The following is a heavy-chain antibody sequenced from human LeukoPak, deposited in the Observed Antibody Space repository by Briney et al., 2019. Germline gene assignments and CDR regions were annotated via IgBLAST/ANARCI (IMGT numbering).Heavy chain of an antibody. CDR1: GGSISSGGYY. CDR3: ARGGDKYYYDSSGYYFFGY. CDR2: IYYSGST. V-gene: IGHV4-31*03. Sequence: SETLSLTCTVSGGSISSGGYYWSWIRQHPGKGLEWIGYIYYSGSTYYNPSLKSRVTISVDTSKNQFSPKLSSVTAADTAVYYCARGGDKYYYDSSGYYFFGYWGQGTLVTVSS. J-gene: IGHJ4*02. D-gene: IGHD3-22*01.